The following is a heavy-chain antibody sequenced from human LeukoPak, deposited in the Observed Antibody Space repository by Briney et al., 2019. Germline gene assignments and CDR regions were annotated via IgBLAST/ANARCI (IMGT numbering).Heavy chain of an antibody. V-gene: IGHV3-48*03. D-gene: IGHD2-21*02. CDR2: ISSSGSTI. CDR1: GFTFSSYE. Sequence: PGGSLRLSCAASGFTFSSYEMNWVRQAPGKGLEWVSYISSSGSTIYYADSVKGRFTISRDNAKNSLYLQMNSLRAEDTAVYYCARGRHCGGDCYIYYYYYMDVWGKGTTVTISS. CDR3: ARGRHCGGDCYIYYYYYMDV. J-gene: IGHJ6*03.